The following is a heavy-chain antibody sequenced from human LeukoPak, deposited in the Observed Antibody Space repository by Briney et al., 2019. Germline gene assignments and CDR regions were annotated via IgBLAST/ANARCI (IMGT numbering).Heavy chain of an antibody. CDR3: ARDLPVVAYDILTGYYDYYYYYGMDV. D-gene: IGHD3-9*01. CDR2: IYTSGST. Sequence: PSETLSLTCAVYGGSFSGYYWSWIRQPAGKGLEWIGRIYTSGSTNYNPSLKSRVTMSVDTSKNQFSLKLSSVTAADTAVYYCARDLPVVAYDILTGYYDYYYYYGMDVWGQGTTVTVSS. CDR1: GGSFSGYY. J-gene: IGHJ6*02. V-gene: IGHV4-4*07.